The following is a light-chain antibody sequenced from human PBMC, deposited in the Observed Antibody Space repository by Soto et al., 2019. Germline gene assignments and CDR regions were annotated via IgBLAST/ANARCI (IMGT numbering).Light chain of an antibody. CDR1: RSISYY. Sequence: DIQVTQSPSSLSASVGDRVTITCRTSRSISYYLNWFQQKPGTAPKLLIYAASSLQSGVPSRFSGSGSGTDFTLTISSLQPDDSATYYCQQSYSAPRAFGQGTKVEIK. CDR2: AAS. CDR3: QQSYSAPRA. J-gene: IGKJ1*01. V-gene: IGKV1-39*01.